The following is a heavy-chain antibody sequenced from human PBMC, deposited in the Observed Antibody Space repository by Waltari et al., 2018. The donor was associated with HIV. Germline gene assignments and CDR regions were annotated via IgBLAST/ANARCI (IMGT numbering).Heavy chain of an antibody. CDR2: IKEERSEK. CDR3: ARARYCSSISCSYFDD. D-gene: IGHD2-2*01. J-gene: IGHJ4*02. Sequence: EVQLVESGGGLVQSGGSLRLSCAVSGLSFRGYWMSWVRQAPGKGLEWLANIKEERSEKYYVESVKGRCTISRDNAKYSLYLQMNSLRAEDTAMYYCARARYCSSISCSYFDDWGQGTLVTVSS. CDR1: GLSFRGYW. V-gene: IGHV3-7*01.